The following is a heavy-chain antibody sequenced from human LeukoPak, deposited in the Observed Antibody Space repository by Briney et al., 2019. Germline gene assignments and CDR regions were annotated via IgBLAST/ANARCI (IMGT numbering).Heavy chain of an antibody. CDR1: GFTFSSYA. CDR3: ARFAYALGAFDI. CDR2: IAYDGSDK. V-gene: IGHV3-30-3*01. J-gene: IGHJ3*02. D-gene: IGHD4-17*01. Sequence: GGSLRLSCAASGFTFSSYAMHWVRQAPGKGLEWVAVIAYDGSDKYYVDSVKGRFTISRDNSKNTLYLEMNSLRAEDTAVYYCARFAYALGAFDIWGQGTMVTVSS.